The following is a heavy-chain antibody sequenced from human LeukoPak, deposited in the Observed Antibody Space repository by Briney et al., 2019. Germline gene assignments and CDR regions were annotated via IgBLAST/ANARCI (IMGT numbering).Heavy chain of an antibody. Sequence: SETLSLTRTVSGGSICSYYWSWSRERPGKGLEWGGYMNYSVSANYKPSLKSRVTISIHSSKTQLSLNLRSVTAADTAVYYCAIEGRGFYDILTGYYREAFDIWGQATMVTVSS. J-gene: IGHJ3*02. CDR2: MNYSVSA. CDR1: GGSICSYY. D-gene: IGHD3-9*01. CDR3: AIEGRGFYDILTGYYREAFDI. V-gene: IGHV4-59*12.